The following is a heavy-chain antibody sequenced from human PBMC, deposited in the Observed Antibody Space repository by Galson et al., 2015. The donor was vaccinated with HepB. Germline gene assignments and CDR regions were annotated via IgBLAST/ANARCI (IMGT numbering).Heavy chain of an antibody. CDR1: GFTFSSYG. CDR2: ISYDGSNK. Sequence: SLRLSCAASGFTFSSYGMHWVRQAPGKGLEWVAVISYDGSNKCYADSVKGRFTISRDNAKNSLYLHMNSLRGEDTAVYFCARGGKNYVGYWGQGTLVTVSS. CDR3: ARGGKNYVGY. D-gene: IGHD3-16*01. V-gene: IGHV3-30*03. J-gene: IGHJ4*02.